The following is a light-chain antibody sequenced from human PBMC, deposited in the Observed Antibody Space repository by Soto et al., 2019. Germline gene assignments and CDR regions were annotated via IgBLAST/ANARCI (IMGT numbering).Light chain of an antibody. CDR1: QRISAY. V-gene: IGKV1-39*01. Sequence: DIQMTQSPSSLSAYVGDIVTITFRASQRISAYLNWYQHKPGKAPRLLIYTASSLQSGVPSRFSGSGSGTDFTLTISSLQPEDFATYYCQQSYNNPLTFGGGTKVDIK. J-gene: IGKJ4*01. CDR3: QQSYNNPLT. CDR2: TAS.